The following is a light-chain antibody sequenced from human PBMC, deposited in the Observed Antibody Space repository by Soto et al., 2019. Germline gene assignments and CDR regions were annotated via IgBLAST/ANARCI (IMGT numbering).Light chain of an antibody. CDR1: SSDVGGYNY. CDR3: SSYAGSNNFV. J-gene: IGLJ1*01. Sequence: LTQPPSASGSPGQSVTTSCTGTSSDVGGYNYVSWYQQHPGKAPKLMIYEVSKRPSGVPDRFSGSKSGNTASLTVSGLQAEDEADYYCSSYAGSNNFVFGTGTKVTVL. CDR2: EVS. V-gene: IGLV2-8*01.